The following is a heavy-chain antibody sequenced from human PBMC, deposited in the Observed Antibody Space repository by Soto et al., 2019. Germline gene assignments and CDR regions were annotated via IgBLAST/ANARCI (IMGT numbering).Heavy chain of an antibody. V-gene: IGHV1-18*01. Sequence: GASVKVSCKASGYTFTSYGISWVRQAPGQGLEWMGWISAYNGNTNYAQKLQGRVTMTTDTSTSTAYMELRSLRSDDTAVYYCARVVGDFWSGYYTGAFDIWGQGTMVTVSS. D-gene: IGHD3-3*01. J-gene: IGHJ3*02. CDR1: GYTFTSYG. CDR2: ISAYNGNT. CDR3: ARVVGDFWSGYYTGAFDI.